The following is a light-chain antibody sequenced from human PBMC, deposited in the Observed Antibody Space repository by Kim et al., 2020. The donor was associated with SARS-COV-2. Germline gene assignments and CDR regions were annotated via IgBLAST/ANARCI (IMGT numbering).Light chain of an antibody. CDR3: QSGRL. J-gene: IGLJ2*01. CDR1: SGRIARNF. Sequence: ESTGKPVTSSCTRGSGRIARNFVHWYQHRPGSAPSSVIYKDNQRPSWVPDRFSGSIDDSSNSASLTISGLKTEDEADYYCQSGRLFGGGTQLTVL. V-gene: IGLV6-57*03. CDR2: KDN.